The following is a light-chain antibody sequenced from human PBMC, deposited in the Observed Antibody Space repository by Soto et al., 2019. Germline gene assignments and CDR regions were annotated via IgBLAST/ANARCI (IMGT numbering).Light chain of an antibody. J-gene: IGKJ1*01. CDR3: QQSYSTRWT. CDR1: QSISSY. Sequence: DIQMTQSPSSLSASVGDRVTITCRASQSISSYLNWYQQKPGKAPKLLIYAASSLQSGVPSRFSGSGSGTDFTLTISSLQPEDFATYYCQQSYSTRWTFGQGTKVDLK. V-gene: IGKV1-39*01. CDR2: AAS.